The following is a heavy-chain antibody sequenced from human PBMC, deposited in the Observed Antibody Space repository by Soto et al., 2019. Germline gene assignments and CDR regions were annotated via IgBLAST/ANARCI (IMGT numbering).Heavy chain of an antibody. CDR2: IYYSGST. D-gene: IGHD5-12*01. CDR3: ASGRDGYRA. J-gene: IGHJ5*02. CDR1: GGSVNSDNFY. V-gene: IGHV4-61*01. Sequence: SETLSLTCTVSGGSVNSDNFYWSWIRQPPGRGLEWIGYIYYSGSTNYNPSLKSRVTISVDTSKNQFSLKLSSVTAADTAVYYCASGRDGYRAWGQGTLVTVSS.